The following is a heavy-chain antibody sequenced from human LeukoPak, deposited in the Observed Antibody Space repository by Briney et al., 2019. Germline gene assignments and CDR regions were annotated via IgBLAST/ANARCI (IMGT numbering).Heavy chain of an antibody. D-gene: IGHD3-22*01. V-gene: IGHV3-49*04. Sequence: GGSLRLSCTGSGFSFGDFALGWVRQAPGKGLEWVGFIRSQSYGEMTYYAASVKGRFSLSRDNSKSIAYLRMSSLKTEDTAVYYCSLWREDLTGYYPPDFWGQGTLVSVSS. CDR2: IRSQSYGEMT. CDR1: GFSFGDFA. J-gene: IGHJ4*02. CDR3: SLWREDLTGYYPPDF.